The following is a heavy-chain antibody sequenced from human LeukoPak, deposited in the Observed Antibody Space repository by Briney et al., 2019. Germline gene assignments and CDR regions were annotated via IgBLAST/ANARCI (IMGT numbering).Heavy chain of an antibody. Sequence: SGGSLRLSCAASGFTFSSYAMSWVRQAPGKGLEWVSAISGSGGTTYYADSVKGRSTISRDNSKNTLYLQMSSLRAEDTALYYCAKDPEYSSGWYLDSWGQGTLVTVSS. J-gene: IGHJ4*02. D-gene: IGHD6-19*01. V-gene: IGHV3-23*01. CDR1: GFTFSSYA. CDR3: AKDPEYSSGWYLDS. CDR2: ISGSGGTT.